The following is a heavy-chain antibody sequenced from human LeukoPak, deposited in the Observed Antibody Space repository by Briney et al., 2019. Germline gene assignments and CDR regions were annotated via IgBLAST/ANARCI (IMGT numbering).Heavy chain of an antibody. CDR1: GFTFSSYS. J-gene: IGHJ6*03. Sequence: PGGSLRLSCAASGFTFSSYSMNWVRQAPGKGLEWVSSISSSSSYIYYADSVKGRFTISRDNAKNSLYLQMNSLRAEDTAVYYCARTQLVEYYYYYMDVWGKGTTVTVSS. CDR3: ARTQLVEYYYYYMDV. D-gene: IGHD6-6*01. CDR2: ISSSSSYI. V-gene: IGHV3-21*01.